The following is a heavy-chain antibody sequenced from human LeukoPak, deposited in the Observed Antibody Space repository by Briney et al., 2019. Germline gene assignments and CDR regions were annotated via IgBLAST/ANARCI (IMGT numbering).Heavy chain of an antibody. CDR2: INAGNGNT. Sequence: ASVKVSCKASGYTFTSYAMHWVRQAPGQRLEWMGWINAGNGNTKYSQKFQGRVTITRDTSASTAYMELSSLRSEDTAVYYCARDLQSNSWLPNYFDYWGQGTLVTVSS. CDR1: GYTFTSYA. V-gene: IGHV1-3*01. D-gene: IGHD6-13*01. J-gene: IGHJ4*02. CDR3: ARDLQSNSWLPNYFDY.